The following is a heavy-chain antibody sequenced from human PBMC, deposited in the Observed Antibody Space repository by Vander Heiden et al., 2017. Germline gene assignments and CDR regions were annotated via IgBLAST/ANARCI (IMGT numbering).Heavy chain of an antibody. Sequence: QVQLVESGGGVVQPGRSLRLSCAASGFTFSSYGMHWVRQAPGKGLEWVAVRWYDGSNKYYADSVKGRFTISRDNSKNTLYLQMNSLRAEDTAVYYCARGCGGSCYSDAFDIWGQGTMVTVSS. V-gene: IGHV3-33*01. CDR3: ARGCGGSCYSDAFDI. CDR2: RWYDGSNK. D-gene: IGHD2-15*01. CDR1: GFTFSSYG. J-gene: IGHJ3*02.